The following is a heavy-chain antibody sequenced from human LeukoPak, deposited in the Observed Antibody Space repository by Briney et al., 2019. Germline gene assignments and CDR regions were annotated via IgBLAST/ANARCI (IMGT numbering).Heavy chain of an antibody. V-gene: IGHV3-11*03. D-gene: IGHD3-10*02. CDR1: GHLSFHFY. CDR2: ISSSSSDT. J-gene: IGHJ3*02. Sequence: GGSLRLSGGFSGHLSFHFYGSRRRQAPGKGLEWVSSISSSSSDTKYADSVKGRFTISRDNAKKSLYLQMNSLRSEDTAVYYRARNVRVDVNDICGEGTAVTVSS. CDR3: ARNVRVDVNDI.